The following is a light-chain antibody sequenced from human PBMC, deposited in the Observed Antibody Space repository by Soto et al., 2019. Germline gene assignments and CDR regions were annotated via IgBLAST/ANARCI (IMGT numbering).Light chain of an antibody. V-gene: IGLV1-44*01. J-gene: IGLJ2*01. CDR2: STD. Sequence: QSVLTQPPSVSGTPGQRLTISCSGSTSNVGNHAVSWYQHVPGTAPRLLIYSTDQRPSGVPGRFSGSKSGTSASLAILWLQSEDEADYYCAAWDDSLNVVFGGGTKLIVL. CDR1: TSNVGNHA. CDR3: AAWDDSLNVV.